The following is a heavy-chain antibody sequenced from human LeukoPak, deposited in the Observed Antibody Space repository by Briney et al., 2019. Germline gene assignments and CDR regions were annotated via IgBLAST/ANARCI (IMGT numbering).Heavy chain of an antibody. V-gene: IGHV1-18*01. CDR3: ARDQMRDGVVIISDY. Sequence: ASVKVSCKASGYTFTSYGISWVRQAPGQGLEWMGWISAYNGNTNYAQKLQGRVTMTTDTSTSTAYMELSSLRSEDTAVYYCARDQMRDGVVIISDYWGQGTLVTVSS. CDR2: ISAYNGNT. CDR1: GYTFTSYG. J-gene: IGHJ4*02. D-gene: IGHD3-3*01.